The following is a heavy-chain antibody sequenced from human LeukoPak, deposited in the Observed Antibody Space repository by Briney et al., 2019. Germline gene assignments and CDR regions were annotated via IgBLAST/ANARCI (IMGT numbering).Heavy chain of an antibody. Sequence: GRSLRLSCAASGFTFNTYGMHWVRQAPGKGLEWVAVISYDGSNKYYADSVKGRFTISRDNSKNTLYLQMNSLRAEDTAVYYCARPLQAQMATIGYWGQGTLVTVSS. V-gene: IGHV3-30*03. D-gene: IGHD5-24*01. J-gene: IGHJ4*02. CDR1: GFTFNTYG. CDR3: ARPLQAQMATIGY. CDR2: ISYDGSNK.